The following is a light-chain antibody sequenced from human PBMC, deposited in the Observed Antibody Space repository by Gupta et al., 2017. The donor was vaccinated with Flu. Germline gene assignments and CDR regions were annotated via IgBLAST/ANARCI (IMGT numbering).Light chain of an antibody. V-gene: IGKV1-9*01. CDR3: QRFYSYPVT. Sequence: PSFLSAAVGARVAMTCRASQAISPSVAWYQQKSGEGTLLLIDAVSTLHTAAPSMCSGRWSGTVFTITISSLPPEDFGIYYCQRFYSYPVTFGGGTKVEIK. J-gene: IGKJ4*01. CDR1: QAISPS. CDR2: AVS.